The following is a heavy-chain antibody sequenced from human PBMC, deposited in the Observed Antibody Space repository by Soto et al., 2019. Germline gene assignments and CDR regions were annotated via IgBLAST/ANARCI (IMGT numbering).Heavy chain of an antibody. J-gene: IGHJ6*02. V-gene: IGHV3-48*01. D-gene: IGHD5-18*01. CDR2: ISSSSSTI. CDR3: VRRTVQLSPRMDA. CDR1: GFTFSSYS. Sequence: GGSMRLSCAASGFTFSSYSMNWVRQAPGKGLEWVSYISSSSSTIYYADSVKGRFTISRDNAKNSLYLQMNSLRAEDTAVYYCVRRTVQLSPRMDAWGQGTTVTVSS.